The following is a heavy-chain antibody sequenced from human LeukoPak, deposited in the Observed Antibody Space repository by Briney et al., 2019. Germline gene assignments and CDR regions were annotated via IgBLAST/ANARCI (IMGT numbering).Heavy chain of an antibody. CDR2: INPSGGST. V-gene: IGHV1-46*01. CDR1: GYTFTSYY. CDR3: ARVVHRGTIYYYYYMDV. J-gene: IGHJ6*03. Sequence: GASVKVSCKASGYTFTSYYMHWVRQAPGQGLEWMGIINPSGGSTNYAQKFQGRVTITADKSTSTAYMELSSLRSEDTAVYYCARVVHRGTIYYYYYMDVWGKGTTVTVSS. D-gene: IGHD1-1*01.